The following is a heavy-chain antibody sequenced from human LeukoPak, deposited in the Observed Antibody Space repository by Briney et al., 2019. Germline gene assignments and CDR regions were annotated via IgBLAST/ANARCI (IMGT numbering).Heavy chain of an antibody. V-gene: IGHV4-39*01. CDR2: FYYRGNT. D-gene: IGHD3-10*01. CDR1: GDSISSSPYY. J-gene: IGHJ4*02. Sequence: SETLSLTCTVSGDSISSSPYYWGYIRQPPGGGLEWIGSFYYRGNTYYNPSLKSLVTISVDTSKNQFSLRLNSVTAADTAVYYCARHYGPWGQGTLVTVSS. CDR3: ARHYGP.